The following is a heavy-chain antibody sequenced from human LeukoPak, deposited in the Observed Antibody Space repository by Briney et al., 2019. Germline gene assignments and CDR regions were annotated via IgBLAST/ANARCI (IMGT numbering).Heavy chain of an antibody. CDR2: IYSGGST. V-gene: IGHV3-53*01. Sequence: GGSLRLSCEGSGFNFRSHAMSWVRQAPGKGLEWVSVIYSGGSTYYADSVKGRFTISRDNSKNTLYLQMNSLRAEDTAVYYCASDIGPGYSSGFNWGQGTLVTVSS. CDR3: ASDIGPGYSSGFN. CDR1: GFNFRSHA. D-gene: IGHD5-12*01. J-gene: IGHJ4*02.